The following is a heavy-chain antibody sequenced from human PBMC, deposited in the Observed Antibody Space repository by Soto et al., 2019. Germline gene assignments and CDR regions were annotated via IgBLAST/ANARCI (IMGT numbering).Heavy chain of an antibody. CDR1: GFTFHTYA. Sequence: EVQLLESGGGLVQPGGSLRLSCAASGFTFHTYAMSWVRQTPGKGLEWISGILGSGGTYYADSVKGRFTISRDNSKNTLYLQMNSLRAEDTAMYYCAKDRQPDGFWPCDHWGQGTLITVSS. CDR2: ILGSGGT. D-gene: IGHD3-3*01. J-gene: IGHJ4*02. V-gene: IGHV3-23*01. CDR3: AKDRQPDGFWPCDH.